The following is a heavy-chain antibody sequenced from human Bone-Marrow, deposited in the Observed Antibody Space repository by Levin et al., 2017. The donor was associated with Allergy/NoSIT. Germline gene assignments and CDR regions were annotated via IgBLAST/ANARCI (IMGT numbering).Heavy chain of an antibody. D-gene: IGHD6-19*01. CDR1: GLTFSSYS. CDR3: ASGYSSGWYGIDY. V-gene: IGHV3-48*02. J-gene: IGHJ4*02. Sequence: GGSLRLSCVASGLTFSSYSMSWVRQAPGKGLEWISYISGSTTNMYYADSVKGRFTISRDNAKNSLYLQMNSLRDEDTAVYYCASGYSSGWYGIDYWGQGTLVTVSS. CDR2: ISGSTTNM.